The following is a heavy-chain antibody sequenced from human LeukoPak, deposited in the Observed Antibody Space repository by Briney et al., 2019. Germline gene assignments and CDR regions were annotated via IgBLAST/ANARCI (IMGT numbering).Heavy chain of an antibody. D-gene: IGHD2-15*01. J-gene: IGHJ5*02. CDR2: INPNSGGT. Sequence: ASVKVSCKASGYTFTGYYMHWVRQAPGQGLEWMGWINPNSGGTNYAQKFQGRVTMTRDTSISTAYMELSRLRSDDTAVYYCARDPSCSGGSCYSEFDPWGQGTLVTVSS. CDR1: GYTFTGYY. V-gene: IGHV1-2*02. CDR3: ARDPSCSGGSCYSEFDP.